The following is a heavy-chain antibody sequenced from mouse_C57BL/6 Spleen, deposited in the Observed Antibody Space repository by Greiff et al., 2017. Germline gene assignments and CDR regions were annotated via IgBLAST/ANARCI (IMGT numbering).Heavy chain of an antibody. CDR1: GYSFTDYN. V-gene: IGHV1-39*01. J-gene: IGHJ4*01. Sequence: VQLKESGPELVKPGASVKISCKASGYSFTDYNMNWVKQSNGKSLEWIGVINPNYGTTSYNQKFKGKATLTVDQSSSTAYMQLNSLTSEDSAVYYCASRDYYYGSSYRYAMDYWGQGTSVTVSS. CDR3: ASRDYYYGSSYRYAMDY. CDR2: INPNYGTT. D-gene: IGHD1-1*01.